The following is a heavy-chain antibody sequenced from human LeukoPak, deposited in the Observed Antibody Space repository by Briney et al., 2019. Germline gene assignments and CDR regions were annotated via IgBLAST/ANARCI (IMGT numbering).Heavy chain of an antibody. CDR2: IKQDGSEK. CDR3: ASQSYARFDP. CDR1: GFTFSSYW. Sequence: GGSLRLSCAASGFTFSSYWMTWVRQAPGKGLEWVANIKQDGSEKYYVDSVKGRFTISRDNAKNSLYLQMNSLRVEDTAVYYCASQSYARFDPWGQGTLVTVSS. J-gene: IGHJ5*02. D-gene: IGHD3-16*01. V-gene: IGHV3-7*01.